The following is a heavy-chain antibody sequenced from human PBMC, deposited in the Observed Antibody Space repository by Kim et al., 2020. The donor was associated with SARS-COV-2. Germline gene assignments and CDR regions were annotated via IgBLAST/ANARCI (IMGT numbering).Heavy chain of an antibody. CDR3: ARDVGYCSSGWACYYYGMDV. CDR1: GFTFSSYW. V-gene: IGHV3-7*01. D-gene: IGHD2-2*01. J-gene: IGHJ6*02. CDR2: IKQDGSEK. Sequence: GGSLRLSCAASGFTFSSYWMSWVRQAPGKGLEWMANIKQDGSEKYYVDSVKGRFTISRDNAKNSLYLQMNSLRAEDTAVYYCARDVGYCSSGWACYYYGMDVWGQGTTVTVSS.